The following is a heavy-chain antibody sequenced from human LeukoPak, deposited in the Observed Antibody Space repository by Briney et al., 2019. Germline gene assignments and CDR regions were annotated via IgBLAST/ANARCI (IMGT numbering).Heavy chain of an antibody. V-gene: IGHV3-7*01. CDR3: ARGSMHIYHLYTDY. CDR1: GFTFSNYW. J-gene: IGHJ4*02. CDR2: IKQDGSER. Sequence: GGSLRLSCAASGFTFSNYWVSWFRQAPGQGLQWVASIKQDGSERYYVDSVKGRFTISRDNAKNSLFLQLSSLRVEDTAVYYCARGSMHIYHLYTDYWGQGTLVTVSS. D-gene: IGHD3-16*02.